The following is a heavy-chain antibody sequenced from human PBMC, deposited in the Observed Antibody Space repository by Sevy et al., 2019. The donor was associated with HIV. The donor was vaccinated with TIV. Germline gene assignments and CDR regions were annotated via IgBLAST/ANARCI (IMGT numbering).Heavy chain of an antibody. CDR1: GFTFSSYW. CDR3: VREGLGGFSYSLDC. Sequence: GGSLRLSCAASGFTFSSYWMSWVRQAPGKGLEWVATMKGDGSEKSYVDSVKGRFTISRDNAKNSLYLQMNSLRVDDSALYYCVREGLGGFSYSLDCWGQGTLVTVSS. D-gene: IGHD5-18*01. J-gene: IGHJ4*02. CDR2: MKGDGSEK. V-gene: IGHV3-7*01.